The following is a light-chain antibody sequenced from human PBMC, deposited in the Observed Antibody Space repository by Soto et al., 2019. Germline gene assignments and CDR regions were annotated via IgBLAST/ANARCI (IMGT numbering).Light chain of an antibody. J-gene: IGLJ1*01. CDR2: EVR. CDR3: ASYTTDTTRL. V-gene: IGLV2-14*01. Sequence: SALNQPASVSGTPGQSITITCTGSNNDVGRYSYVSWYQQYPGKTPKLIIYEVRLRPSGISDRFSGSKSGITASLTISGLQPEDEADYYCASYTTDTTRLFGTGTKVTVL. CDR1: NNDVGRYSY.